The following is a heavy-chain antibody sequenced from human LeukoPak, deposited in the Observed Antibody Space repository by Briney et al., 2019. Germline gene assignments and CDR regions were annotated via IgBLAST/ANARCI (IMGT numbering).Heavy chain of an antibody. CDR2: INPSGGST. D-gene: IGHD3-22*01. CDR1: GYTFAGCY. J-gene: IGHJ3*02. V-gene: IGHV1-46*01. CDR3: ARDLNTMIVVAPSRDDDDAFDI. Sequence: ASVKVSCKASGYTFAGCYMHWVRQAPGQGLEWMGIINPSGGSTSYAQKFQGRVTMTRDMSTSTVYMELSSLRSEDTAVYYCARDLNTMIVVAPSRDDDDAFDIWGQGTMVTVSS.